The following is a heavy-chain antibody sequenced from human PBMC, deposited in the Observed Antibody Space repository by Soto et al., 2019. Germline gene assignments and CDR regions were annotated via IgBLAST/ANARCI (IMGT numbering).Heavy chain of an antibody. V-gene: IGHV1-46*03. CDR3: ARGGKSTVRDFDY. CDR2: INPSGGST. J-gene: IGHJ4*02. CDR1: GYTFTSYY. D-gene: IGHD4-17*01. Sequence: QVQLVQSGAEVKKPGASVKVSCKASGYTFTSYYMHWVRQAPGQGLEWMGIINPSGGSTSYAQKFQGRVPMTRDTSTSTAYMELSSLRSEDTAVYYWARGGKSTVRDFDYWGQGTLVTVSS.